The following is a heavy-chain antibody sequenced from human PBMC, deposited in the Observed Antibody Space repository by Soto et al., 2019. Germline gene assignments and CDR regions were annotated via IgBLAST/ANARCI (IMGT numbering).Heavy chain of an antibody. CDR3: ARGSGYYDYYFDY. V-gene: IGHV4-39*01. CDR2: IYYSGSA. Sequence: TSETLSLTCTVSGGSISSSSYYWGWIRQPPGKGLEWIGSIYYSGSAYYNPSLKSRVTISVDTSKNQFSLKLSSVTAADTAVYYCARGSGYYDYYFDYWGQGTLVTVSS. D-gene: IGHD3-3*01. CDR1: GGSISSSSYY. J-gene: IGHJ4*02.